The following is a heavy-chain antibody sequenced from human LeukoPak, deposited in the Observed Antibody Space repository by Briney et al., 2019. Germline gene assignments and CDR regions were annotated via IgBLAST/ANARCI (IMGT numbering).Heavy chain of an antibody. CDR1: GFTFSSYS. J-gene: IGHJ6*03. V-gene: IGHV3-21*01. D-gene: IGHD2-2*01. Sequence: PGGSLRLSCAASGFTFSSYSMNWVRQAPGEGLEWVSSISSSSSYIYYADSVKGRFTISRDNAKNSLYLQMNSLRAEDTAVYYCASVVVPATYYYYYYMDVWGKGTTVTVSS. CDR2: ISSSSSYI. CDR3: ASVVVPATYYYYYYMDV.